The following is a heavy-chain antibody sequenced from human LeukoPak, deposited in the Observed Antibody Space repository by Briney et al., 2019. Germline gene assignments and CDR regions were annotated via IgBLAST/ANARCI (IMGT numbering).Heavy chain of an antibody. CDR3: AGVPEGYYGSGNEIDY. CDR2: IRYDGSNK. CDR1: GFTFSSYG. J-gene: IGHJ4*02. Sequence: GGSLRLSCAASGFTFSSYGMHWVRQAPGKGLEWVAFIRYDGSNKYYADSVKGRFTISRDNAKNSLYLQMNSLRAEDTAVYYCAGVPEGYYGSGNEIDYWGQGTLVTVSS. D-gene: IGHD3-10*01. V-gene: IGHV3-30*02.